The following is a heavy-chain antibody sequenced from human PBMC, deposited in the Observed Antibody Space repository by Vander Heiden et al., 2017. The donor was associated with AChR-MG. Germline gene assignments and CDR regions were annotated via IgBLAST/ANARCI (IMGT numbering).Heavy chain of an antibody. CDR3: ARRGVVVDDPFDP. CDR2: IYYSGST. Sequence: QVQLQESGPGLVKPSQTLSLPCTVPGGSISSGDYYWSWIRQPPGKGLEWIGYIYYSGSTYYNPSLKSRVTISVDTSKNQFSLKLSSVTAADTAVYYCARRGVVVDDPFDPWGQGTLVTVSS. D-gene: IGHD2-15*01. V-gene: IGHV4-30-4*01. J-gene: IGHJ5*02. CDR1: GGSISSGDYY.